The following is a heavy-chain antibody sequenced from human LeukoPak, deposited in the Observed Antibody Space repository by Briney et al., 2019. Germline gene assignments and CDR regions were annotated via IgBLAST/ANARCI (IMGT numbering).Heavy chain of an antibody. J-gene: IGHJ3*02. D-gene: IGHD3-22*01. Sequence: PGGCLRLSRAASGFTFDDYAMHWVRQPPGKGLEWVSGISWNSGSIAYADSVKGRFTISRDNAKNSLYLQMNSLRAEDTALYHCTKDRGSSGNYSAFDMWGQGTMVTVSS. CDR3: TKDRGSSGNYSAFDM. CDR2: ISWNSGSI. CDR1: GFTFDDYA. V-gene: IGHV3-9*01.